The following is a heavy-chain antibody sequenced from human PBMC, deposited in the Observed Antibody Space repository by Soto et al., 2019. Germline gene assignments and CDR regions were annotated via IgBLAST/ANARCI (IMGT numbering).Heavy chain of an antibody. J-gene: IGHJ5*02. V-gene: IGHV1-2*02. CDR3: ARDSAPNYDFWSGYHAAHNWSDP. D-gene: IGHD3-3*01. CDR1: GYTFTGYY. Sequence: ASVKVSCKASGYTFTGYYMHWVRQAPGQGLEWMGWINPNSGGTNYAQKFQGRVTMTRDTSISTAYMELSRLRSDDTAVYYCARDSAPNYDFWSGYHAAHNWSDPWGQGTLVTVSS. CDR2: INPNSGGT.